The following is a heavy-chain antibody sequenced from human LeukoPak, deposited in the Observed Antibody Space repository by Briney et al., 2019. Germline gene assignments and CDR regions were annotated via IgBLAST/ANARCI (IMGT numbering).Heavy chain of an antibody. D-gene: IGHD2-21*01. J-gene: IGHJ6*02. CDR1: GFTFSDYY. CDR3: ATGGLIGYYYGMDV. Sequence: PGGSLRLSCAASGFTFSDYYMSWIRQAPGKGLEWVSYISSSGSTIYYADSVKGRFAISRDNAKNSLYLQMNSLRAEDTAVYYCATGGLIGYYYGMDVWGQGTTVTVSS. CDR2: ISSSGSTI. V-gene: IGHV3-11*01.